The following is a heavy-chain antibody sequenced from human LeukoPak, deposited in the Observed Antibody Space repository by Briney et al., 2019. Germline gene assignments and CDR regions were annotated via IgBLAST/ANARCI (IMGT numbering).Heavy chain of an antibody. J-gene: IGHJ3*02. Sequence: GGSLRLSCAASGFTFDNYAMTWVRQLPGKGLEWVSASSGSGGSTYYADSVKGRFTISRDNSKNTLYLQMNSLRAEDTAVYYCAKVEEGCSGGSCYFYAFDIWGQGTMVTVSS. V-gene: IGHV3-23*01. CDR1: GFTFDNYA. CDR3: AKVEEGCSGGSCYFYAFDI. D-gene: IGHD2-15*01. CDR2: SSGSGGST.